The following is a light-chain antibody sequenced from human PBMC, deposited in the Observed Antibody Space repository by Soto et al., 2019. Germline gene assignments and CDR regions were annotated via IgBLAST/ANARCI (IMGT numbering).Light chain of an antibody. CDR2: EVT. Sequence: QSALTQPASVSGSPGQSITVSCTGTSSDIGAYNYVSWYQQHPGEAPKLIIYEVTNRPSGVSNRFSGSKSGNTASLTISGLQADDEAEYYCCSRASSITYVFGSGTKVTVL. V-gene: IGLV2-14*03. J-gene: IGLJ1*01. CDR1: SSDIGAYNY. CDR3: CSRASSITYV.